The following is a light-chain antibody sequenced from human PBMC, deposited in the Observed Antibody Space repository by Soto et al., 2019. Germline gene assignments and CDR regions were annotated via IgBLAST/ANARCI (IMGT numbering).Light chain of an antibody. Sequence: AIQMTQSPSSLSASVGDRVTITCRASQGIRNDLGWYQQKPGKAPKLLIYAASSLQSGVPSRFSVSASGTDFTLTISSLQSEDFATYYCLQEYNYPYTFGQGTKLEIK. CDR1: QGIRND. CDR2: AAS. V-gene: IGKV1-6*01. J-gene: IGKJ2*01. CDR3: LQEYNYPYT.